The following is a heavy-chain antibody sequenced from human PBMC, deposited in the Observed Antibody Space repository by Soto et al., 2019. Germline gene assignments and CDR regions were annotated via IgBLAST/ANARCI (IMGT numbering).Heavy chain of an antibody. J-gene: IGHJ4*02. CDR3: AKLGSSSWSPHYYFDY. D-gene: IGHD2-2*01. V-gene: IGHV3-23*01. CDR2: ITGSGSDT. Sequence: EVQVLESGGGLVQPGGSLRLSCAASGFTFNNYAMGWVRQAPGKGLEWVPAITGSGSDTYYVDSVKGRFTISRDNSKNTLYLQMNSLRIEDTAVFYCAKLGSSSWSPHYYFDYWGQGTLVTVSS. CDR1: GFTFNNYA.